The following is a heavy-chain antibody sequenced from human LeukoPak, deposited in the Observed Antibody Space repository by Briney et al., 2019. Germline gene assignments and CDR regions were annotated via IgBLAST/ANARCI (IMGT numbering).Heavy chain of an antibody. CDR2: ISGGSGAYT. D-gene: IGHD3-10*01. CDR3: AKRAFRESGTHDY. J-gene: IGHJ4*02. Sequence: GGSLRLSCVASGFTFGDYSVSWVRQAPEKGVEWVSSISGGSGAYTDYADSVQGRFTISRDNSKNTLYLQMNRLTAEDTAVYYCAKRAFRESGTHDYWGQGTLVTVSS. V-gene: IGHV3-23*01. CDR1: GFTFGDYS.